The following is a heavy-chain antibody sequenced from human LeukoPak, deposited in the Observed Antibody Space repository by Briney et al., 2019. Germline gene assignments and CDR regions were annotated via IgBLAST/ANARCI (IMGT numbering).Heavy chain of an antibody. J-gene: IGHJ6*02. D-gene: IGHD1-20*01. CDR3: ARPQGYNWNQVPSYGMDV. V-gene: IGHV1-8*01. CDR1: GYTFTSYD. Sequence: ASVKVSCKASGYTFTSYDINWVRQATGQGLEWMGWMNPNSGNTGYAQKFQGRVTMTRNTSISTAYMELGSLRSEDTAVYYCARPQGYNWNQVPSYGMDVWGQGTTVTVSS. CDR2: MNPNSGNT.